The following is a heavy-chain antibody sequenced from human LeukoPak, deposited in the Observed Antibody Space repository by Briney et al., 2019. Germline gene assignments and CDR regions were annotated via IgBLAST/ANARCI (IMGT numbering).Heavy chain of an antibody. Sequence: SETLSLTCTVSGGSVSSGSYYWSWIRQPPGKGLEWIGYIYYSGSTNYNPSLKSRVTISVDTSKNQFSLKLSSVTAADTAVYYCARVRVVVAASDAFDIWGQGTMVTVSS. CDR1: GGSVSSGSYY. CDR2: IYYSGST. V-gene: IGHV4-61*01. D-gene: IGHD2-15*01. J-gene: IGHJ3*02. CDR3: ARVRVVVAASDAFDI.